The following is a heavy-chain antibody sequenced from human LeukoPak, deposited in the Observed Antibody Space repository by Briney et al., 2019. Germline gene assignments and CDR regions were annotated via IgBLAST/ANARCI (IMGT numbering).Heavy chain of an antibody. CDR2: IKTDGSEK. D-gene: IGHD3-10*01. CDR1: GFTFSSFW. J-gene: IGHJ4*02. CDR3: VRDAWFGESRA. Sequence: PGGSLRLSCAASGFTFSSFWISWVRQAPGKGLEWVANIKTDGSEKYYVDSVKGRFTISRDNAKNSAYLQMNSLRVKDTAMYYCVRDAWFGESRAGGQGTLVTVSP. V-gene: IGHV3-7*01.